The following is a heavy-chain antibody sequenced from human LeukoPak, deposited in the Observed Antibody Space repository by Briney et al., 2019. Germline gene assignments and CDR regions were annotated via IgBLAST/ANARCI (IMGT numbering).Heavy chain of an antibody. CDR1: GGSFSGYY. D-gene: IGHD3-22*01. V-gene: IGHV4-34*01. CDR2: INHSRST. CDR3: ARGLIESYYDSSGYSY. Sequence: TSETLSLTCAVYGGSFSGYYWSWIRQPPGKGLEWIGEINHSRSTNYNPSLKSRVTISVDTSKNQFSLKLSSVTAADTAVYYCARGLIESYYDSSGYSYWGQGTLVTVSS. J-gene: IGHJ4*02.